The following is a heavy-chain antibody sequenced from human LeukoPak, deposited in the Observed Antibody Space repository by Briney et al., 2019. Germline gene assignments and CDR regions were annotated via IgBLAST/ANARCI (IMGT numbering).Heavy chain of an antibody. CDR1: GFTFSRYS. D-gene: IGHD2-2*01. Sequence: GGSLRLSCAASGFTFSRYSMNWVRQAPGKGLEWVSSMSVSSGLIYYAESVKGRFTISRDNAKSTLYLQMSSLRVEDTAVYYCAYQLRPNWGQGTPVTVSS. CDR2: MSVSSGLI. CDR3: AYQLRPN. J-gene: IGHJ4*02. V-gene: IGHV3-21*01.